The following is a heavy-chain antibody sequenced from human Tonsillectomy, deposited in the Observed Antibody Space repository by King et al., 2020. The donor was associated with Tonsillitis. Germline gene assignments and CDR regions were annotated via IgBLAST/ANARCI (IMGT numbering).Heavy chain of an antibody. CDR1: GGSFSGYY. V-gene: IGHV4-34*01. Sequence: VQLQQWGAGLLKPSETLSLTCAVYGGSFSGYYWSWIRQPPGKGLEWIGEINHSGSTNYNPSLKSRVTISVDTSKNQFSLNLSSVTAADTAVYYCARVLRGDYDYWGQGTLVTVSS. CDR3: ARVLRGDYDY. J-gene: IGHJ4*02. CDR2: INHSGST. D-gene: IGHD4-17*01.